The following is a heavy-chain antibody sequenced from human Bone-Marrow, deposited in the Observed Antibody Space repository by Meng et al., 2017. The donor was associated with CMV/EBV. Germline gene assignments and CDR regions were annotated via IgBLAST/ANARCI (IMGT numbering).Heavy chain of an antibody. CDR3: ARVAIFGYYYYGMDV. CDR2: MNPNSGNT. CDR1: GYTFTSYD. D-gene: IGHD3-3*01. Sequence: ASVKVSCKASGYTFTSYDINWVRQATGQGLEWMGWMNPNSGNTGYAQKFQGRVTMTRNTSISTAYMELSSLRSEDTAVYYCARVAIFGYYYYGMDVWRQGPTVTVSS. V-gene: IGHV1-8*01. J-gene: IGHJ6*02.